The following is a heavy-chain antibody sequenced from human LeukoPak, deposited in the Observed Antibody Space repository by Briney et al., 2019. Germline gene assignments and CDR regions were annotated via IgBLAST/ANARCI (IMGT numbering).Heavy chain of an antibody. CDR3: ARGATTTVDY. V-gene: IGHV3-48*03. CDR2: ISSSGSTI. D-gene: IGHD1-26*01. CDR1: GFTFSSYE. J-gene: IGHJ4*02. Sequence: GGSLRLSCAASGFTFSSYEMNWVRQAPGKGLEWVSYISSSGSTIYYADSVKGRFTISRDNAKNSLYLQMNSLRAEDTAVYYCARGATTTVDYWGQGTLVTVSS.